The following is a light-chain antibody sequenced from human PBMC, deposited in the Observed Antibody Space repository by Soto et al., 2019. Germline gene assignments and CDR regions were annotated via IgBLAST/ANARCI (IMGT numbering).Light chain of an antibody. CDR3: CSYAGSYTLVV. Sequence: QSVLTQPRSVSGSPGQSVTISCTGTSSDVGGYNYVSWYQQHPGKAPKLMIYDVSKRPSGVPDRFSGSKSGNTASLTISGLQAEDEADYYCCSYAGSYTLVVFGGGTKVIVL. J-gene: IGLJ2*01. CDR1: SSDVGGYNY. V-gene: IGLV2-11*01. CDR2: DVS.